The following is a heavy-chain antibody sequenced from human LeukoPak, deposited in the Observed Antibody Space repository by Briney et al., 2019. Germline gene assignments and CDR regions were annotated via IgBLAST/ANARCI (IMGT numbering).Heavy chain of an antibody. J-gene: IGHJ4*02. D-gene: IGHD5-18*01. Sequence: GGSLRLSCAASGFTFSSYAMSWVRQAPGKGLEWVSAISGSGGSTYYADSVKGRFTISRDNSKNTLYLQMNSLRAEDTALYYCTRSTYSYGSFDYWGQGTLVTVSS. CDR1: GFTFSSYA. CDR2: ISGSGGST. V-gene: IGHV3-23*01. CDR3: TRSTYSYGSFDY.